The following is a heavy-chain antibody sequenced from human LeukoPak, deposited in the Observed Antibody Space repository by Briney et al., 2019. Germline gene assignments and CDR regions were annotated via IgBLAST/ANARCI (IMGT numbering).Heavy chain of an antibody. J-gene: IGHJ4*02. CDR1: GLTFDDSA. Sequence: GGSLRLSCAASGLTFDDSATHCVRQAPGDGLEWVSGITRNSGSISYPDTVKGRFTISRDNAKNSLYLQMISLRAEDTALYYFAKDMGSGWYSLNYWSQGNLITVSS. V-gene: IGHV3-9*01. CDR3: AKDMGSGWYSLNY. D-gene: IGHD6-19*01. CDR2: ITRNSGSI.